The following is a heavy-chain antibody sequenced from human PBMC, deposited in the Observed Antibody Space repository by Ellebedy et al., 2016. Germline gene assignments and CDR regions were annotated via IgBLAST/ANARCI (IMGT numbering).Heavy chain of an antibody. CDR2: IVPMFGTP. Sequence: SVKVSXXASEYTFTRYYIHWVRQAPGQGLEWMGGIVPMFGTPNYAQKFQGRITVTADESRSTAYMEVSSLSSEDTAVYYCATTEAVAVAGQGYYFNSWGHGTLVTVSS. D-gene: IGHD6-19*01. CDR1: EYTFTRYY. CDR3: ATTEAVAVAGQGYYFNS. V-gene: IGHV1-69*13. J-gene: IGHJ4*01.